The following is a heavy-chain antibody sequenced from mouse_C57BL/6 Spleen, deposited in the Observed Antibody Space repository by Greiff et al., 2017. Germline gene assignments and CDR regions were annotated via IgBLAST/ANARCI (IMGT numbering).Heavy chain of an antibody. V-gene: IGHV1-19*01. D-gene: IGHD3-2*02. Sequence: VQLQQSGPVLVKPGASVTMSCKASGYTFTDYYMNWVKQSHGKSLEWIGVINPYNGGTSYNQKFKGKATLTVDKPSSTAYLELNSLTSEDSAVXYYARVGTDSSGPFAYWGQGTLVTVSA. CDR2: INPYNGGT. CDR3: ARVGTDSSGPFAY. CDR1: GYTFTDYY. J-gene: IGHJ3*01.